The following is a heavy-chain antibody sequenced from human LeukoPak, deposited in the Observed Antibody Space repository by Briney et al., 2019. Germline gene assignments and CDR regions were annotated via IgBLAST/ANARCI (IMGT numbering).Heavy chain of an antibody. CDR2: IYTSGST. CDR3: ARDRYDSSGYSDAFDI. J-gene: IGHJ3*02. D-gene: IGHD3-22*01. CDR1: GGSISSYY. Sequence: SETLSLTCTVSGGSISSYYWSWIRQPPGKGLEWIGYIYTSGSTNYNPSLKSRVTISVDTSKNQFSLKLSSVTAADTAVYYCARDRYDSSGYSDAFDIWGQGTMVTVSS. V-gene: IGHV4-59*01.